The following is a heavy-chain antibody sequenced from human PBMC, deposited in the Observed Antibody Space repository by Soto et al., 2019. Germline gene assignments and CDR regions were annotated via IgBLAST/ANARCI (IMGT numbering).Heavy chain of an antibody. V-gene: IGHV3-30-3*01. CDR3: ARDPQGLEYFDY. CDR2: ISYDGSNK. D-gene: IGHD3-3*01. J-gene: IGHJ4*02. Sequence: GGSLRLSCAASGFTFSSYAMHWVRQAPGKGLEWVAVISYDGSNKYYADSVKGRFTISRDNSKNTLYLQMNSLRAEDTAVYYCARDPQGLEYFDYWGQGTLVTVSS. CDR1: GFTFSSYA.